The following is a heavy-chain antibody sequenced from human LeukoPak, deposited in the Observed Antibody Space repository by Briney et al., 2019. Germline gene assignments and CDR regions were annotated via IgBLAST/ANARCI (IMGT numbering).Heavy chain of an antibody. V-gene: IGHV3-33*01. CDR2: IWYDGSNK. CDR1: GFTFSSYG. Sequence: PGRSLRLSCAASGFTFSSYGMHWVRQAPGKGLEWVAVIWYDGSNKYYADSVKGRFTISRDNSKNTLYLQMNSLRAEVTAVYYCARGGHYYDSSGYYALDYWGQGTLVTVSS. J-gene: IGHJ4*02. CDR3: ARGGHYYDSSGYYALDY. D-gene: IGHD3-22*01.